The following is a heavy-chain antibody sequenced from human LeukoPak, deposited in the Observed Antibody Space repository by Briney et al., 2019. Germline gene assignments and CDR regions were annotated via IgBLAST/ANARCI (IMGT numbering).Heavy chain of an antibody. D-gene: IGHD3-3*02. CDR3: AGRIFGVSTRRFDY. CDR1: GGTFSSYA. J-gene: IGHJ4*02. V-gene: IGHV1-69*13. Sequence: SVKASCKASGGTFSSYAISWVRQAPGQGLEWMGGIIPIFGTANYAQKFQGRVTITADESTSTAYMELSSLRSEDTAVYYCAGRIFGVSTRRFDYWGQGTLVTVSS. CDR2: IIPIFGTA.